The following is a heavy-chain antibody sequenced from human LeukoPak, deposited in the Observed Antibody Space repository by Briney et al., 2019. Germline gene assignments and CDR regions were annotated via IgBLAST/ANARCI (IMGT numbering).Heavy chain of an antibody. CDR2: IYTSGST. CDR1: GGSISSYY. Sequence: ETLSLTCTVSGGSISSYYWSWIRQPAGKGLEWIGRIYTSGSTNYNPSLKSRVTMSVDTSKNQFSLKLSSVTAADTAVYYCARGPTKYYYDSSGYYDYWGQGTLVTVSS. J-gene: IGHJ4*02. D-gene: IGHD3-22*01. V-gene: IGHV4-4*07. CDR3: ARGPTKYYYDSSGYYDY.